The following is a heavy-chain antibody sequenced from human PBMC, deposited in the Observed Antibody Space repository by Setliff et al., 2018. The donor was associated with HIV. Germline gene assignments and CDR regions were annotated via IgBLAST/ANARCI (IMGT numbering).Heavy chain of an antibody. Sequence: PSETLSLTCTVSGASIRSFHWSWIRQPPGKGLEWIGYVYSTGSTNSKSSLKSRVTISVDTSKNQFSLKLSSVTAADTAVYYCARVATGPESFDIWGQGTMVTVSS. D-gene: IGHD3-9*01. CDR2: VYSTGST. V-gene: IGHV4-59*01. CDR1: GASIRSFH. CDR3: ARVATGPESFDI. J-gene: IGHJ3*02.